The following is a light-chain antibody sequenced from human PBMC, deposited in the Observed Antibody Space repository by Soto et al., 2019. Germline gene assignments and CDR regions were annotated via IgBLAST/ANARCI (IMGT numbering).Light chain of an antibody. CDR1: QRVSSSY. CDR2: DAY. V-gene: IGKV3D-20*02. Sequence: EIVLTQSPGTLSLSPGGRATLSCRPSQRVSSSYLAWYLQKPGQAPSLLIYDAYNRATGIPPRFSGSGSGTDFTLTISSLEPEDSAVYYCQQRHMWPITFGQGTRLEIK. J-gene: IGKJ5*01. CDR3: QQRHMWPIT.